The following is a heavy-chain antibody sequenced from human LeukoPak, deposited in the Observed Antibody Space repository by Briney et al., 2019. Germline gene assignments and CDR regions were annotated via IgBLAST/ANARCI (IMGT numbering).Heavy chain of an antibody. CDR3: AKGPDRSSGWYWFDP. CDR2: ISASGETT. J-gene: IGHJ5*02. CDR1: GFTFSNYA. V-gene: IGHV3-23*01. D-gene: IGHD6-13*01. Sequence: GGSLRLSCAASGFTFSNYAMSWVRQAPGKGLEWGSAISASGETTYYADSVKGRFTISRDNSKNTLYLQMKSLRAEDTAVYYCAKGPDRSSGWYWFDPWGQGTLVTVSS.